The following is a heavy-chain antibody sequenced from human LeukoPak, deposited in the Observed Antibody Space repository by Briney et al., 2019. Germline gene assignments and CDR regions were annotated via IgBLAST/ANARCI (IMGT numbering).Heavy chain of an antibody. CDR3: AKGSWAVPAHY. CDR1: GFSFGSHG. J-gene: IGHJ4*02. CDR2: IWYDGSDK. D-gene: IGHD6-19*01. Sequence: GSLRLSCAASGFSFGSHGMHWVRQPPGKGLEWVAFIWYDGSDKYYADSVKDRFTISRDNSKNTLHLQMSSLRAEDAGVYYCAKGSWAVPAHYGGQGTLVTVSS. V-gene: IGHV3-30*02.